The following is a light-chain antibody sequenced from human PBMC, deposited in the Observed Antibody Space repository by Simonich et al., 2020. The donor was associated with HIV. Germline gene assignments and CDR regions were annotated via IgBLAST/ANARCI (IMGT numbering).Light chain of an antibody. J-gene: IGKJ1*01. CDR3: QQYYTTAWT. Sequence: IQMTQSPSSLSASVGDRVTITCRASQGISNSLAWYQQKPGKAPNLLLYGASRLESVVPPRFSGSGYGTVYTLTISSLQPEDFATYYCQQYYTTAWTFGQGTRVEVK. CDR2: GAS. CDR1: QGISNS. V-gene: IGKV1-NL1*01.